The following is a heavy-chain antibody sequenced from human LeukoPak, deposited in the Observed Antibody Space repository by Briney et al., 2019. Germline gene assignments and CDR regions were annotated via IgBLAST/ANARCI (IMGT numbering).Heavy chain of an antibody. J-gene: IGHJ1*01. D-gene: IGHD3-22*01. CDR2: IRSNTYGGTA. CDR3: TRGPSFYDTSGYYPALYFRD. Sequence: GGSLRLSCIGSGLNFDDYAMSWVRQAPGKGLEWVGFIRSNTYGGTAEYAASVTGRFTISRDDSKSIAYLQMNSLKTEDTAVYYCTRGPSFYDTSGYYPALYFRDWGLGTLVTVSS. V-gene: IGHV3-49*04. CDR1: GLNFDDYA.